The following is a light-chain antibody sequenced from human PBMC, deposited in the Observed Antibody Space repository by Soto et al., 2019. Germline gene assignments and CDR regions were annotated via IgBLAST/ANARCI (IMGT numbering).Light chain of an antibody. J-gene: IGLJ3*02. Sequence: QSALTQPASVSGSPGQSITISCTGGISDVGGYNYVSWYRQHPGKAPKLMIYEVSNRPSGVSNRFSGSKSGNTASLTISGLQAEHEADYYCSSYTSSSTPWVFGGGPKLTVL. CDR2: EVS. CDR3: SSYTSSSTPWV. V-gene: IGLV2-14*01. CDR1: ISDVGGYNY.